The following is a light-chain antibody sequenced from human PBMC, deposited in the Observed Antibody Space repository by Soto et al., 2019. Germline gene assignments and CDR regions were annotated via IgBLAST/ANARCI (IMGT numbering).Light chain of an antibody. V-gene: IGLV1-47*01. CDR3: QSYDRSLRGYV. CDR2: MTN. J-gene: IGLJ1*01. CDR1: WYNIGKNL. Sequence: QSVLTQPPSASGTPGQMVTISCSGGWYNIGKNLGYWYQQLPGTAPKLLIYMTNQRPSGVPDRFSGSKSGTSASLAITGLQAEDEADYYCQSYDRSLRGYVFGTGTKLTVL.